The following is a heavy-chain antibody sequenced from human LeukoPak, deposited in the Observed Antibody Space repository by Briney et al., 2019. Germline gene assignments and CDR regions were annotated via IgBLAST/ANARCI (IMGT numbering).Heavy chain of an antibody. CDR1: GFTVRNNY. V-gene: IGHV3-53*01. D-gene: IGHD1-26*01. CDR3: ARGVGQDAFDI. Sequence: GSLRLSCAAPGFTVRNNYMSWVRQAPGKGLEWVSVIYSGGSTYYADFVKGRFTFSKDNSKNTLYLQMTNLRVEDTAVYYCARGVGQDAFDIWGQGTMVTVSS. J-gene: IGHJ3*02. CDR2: IYSGGST.